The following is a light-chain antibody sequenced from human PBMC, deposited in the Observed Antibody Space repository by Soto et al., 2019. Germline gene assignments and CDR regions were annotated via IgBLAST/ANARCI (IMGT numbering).Light chain of an antibody. CDR2: DAS. V-gene: IGKV1-33*01. CDR1: QDISNY. CDR3: PQYDNLPVT. Sequence: DLPMTPSPSSLSSSVGDRVTITCQASQDISNYLNWYQQKPGKAPKLLIYDASNLETGDPSRFIGSRSGRDFTFTIGSLQIEELETYYWPQYDNLPVTFGQGTKVDI. J-gene: IGKJ1*01.